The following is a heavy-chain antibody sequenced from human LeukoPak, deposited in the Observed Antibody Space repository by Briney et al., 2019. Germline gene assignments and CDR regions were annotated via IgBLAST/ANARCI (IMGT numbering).Heavy chain of an antibody. CDR1: GFTFSSYG. J-gene: IGHJ4*02. V-gene: IGHV3-30*18. D-gene: IGHD6-13*01. CDR2: ISYDGSNK. Sequence: PGGSLRVSCAASGFTFSSYGMHWVRQAPGKGLEWVAVISYDGSNKYYADSVKGRFTISRDNSKNTLYLQMSSLRPEDTAVYYCANGGYTSSWYVVDYWGQGTLVTVSS. CDR3: ANGGYTSSWYVVDY.